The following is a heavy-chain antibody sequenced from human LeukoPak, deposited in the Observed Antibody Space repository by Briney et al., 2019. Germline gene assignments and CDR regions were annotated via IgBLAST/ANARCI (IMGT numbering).Heavy chain of an antibody. CDR1: GYILNEYA. CDR3: ARVNDYIGTYYFDF. Sequence: GASVKVSCKVSGYILNEYAIHWVRQAPGQRLEWMGWINTATFKTRYSQKFQGRLTIASDTSASTAYMELSSLRSEDTAIYFCARVNDYIGTYYFDFWGQGTLVTVSS. V-gene: IGHV1-3*04. D-gene: IGHD4-11*01. J-gene: IGHJ4*02. CDR2: INTATFKT.